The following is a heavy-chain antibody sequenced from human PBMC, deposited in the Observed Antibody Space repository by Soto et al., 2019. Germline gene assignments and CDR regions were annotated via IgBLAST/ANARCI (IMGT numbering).Heavy chain of an antibody. CDR2: ISFDGTNK. V-gene: IGHV3-30*18. CDR1: GFTFSTYG. CDR3: AKGLGTVTPYFYYYGMDV. Sequence: PGGSLRLSCAASGFTFSTYGMYWVRQAPGKGLEWVAVISFDGTNKYYADSVKGRFTISRDNSKNTLYLQMNSLRADDTAVYHCAKGLGTVTPYFYYYGMDVWGQGTTVTVSS. J-gene: IGHJ6*02. D-gene: IGHD4-17*01.